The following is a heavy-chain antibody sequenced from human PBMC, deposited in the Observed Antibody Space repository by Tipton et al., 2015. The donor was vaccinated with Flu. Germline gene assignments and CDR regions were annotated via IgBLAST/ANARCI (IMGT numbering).Heavy chain of an antibody. J-gene: IGHJ3*02. CDR1: GFTVSSNY. CDR2: IYSGGST. D-gene: IGHD6-6*01. CDR3: AKDIEYSSSSAFDI. Sequence: SLRLSCAASGFTVSSNYMSWVRQAPGKGLEWVSVIYSGGSTYYADSVKGRFTISRDNSKNTLYLQMNSLRAEDTAVYYCAKDIEYSSSSAFDIWGQGQWSPSFQ. V-gene: IGHV3-53*01.